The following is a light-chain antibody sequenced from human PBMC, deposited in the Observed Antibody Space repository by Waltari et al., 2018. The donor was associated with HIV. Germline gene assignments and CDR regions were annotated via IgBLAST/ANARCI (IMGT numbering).Light chain of an antibody. Sequence: QSVLTQPPSASGTPGQRVTISCSGSSSNIGSKAVNWYQQLPGTAPKLLIYSNNQRPSGVPDRFSGSKSGTSASLAISGLQSDDEADYYCAAWDDSLNDSYVFGPGTKVTVL. V-gene: IGLV1-44*01. CDR1: SSNIGSKA. J-gene: IGLJ1*01. CDR3: AAWDDSLNDSYV. CDR2: SNN.